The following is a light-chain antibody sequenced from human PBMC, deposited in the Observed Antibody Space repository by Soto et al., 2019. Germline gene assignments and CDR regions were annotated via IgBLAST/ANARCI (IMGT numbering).Light chain of an antibody. CDR3: TSYTSRSTHVI. CDR1: SSDVGGSNY. J-gene: IGLJ2*01. Sequence: QSALTQPASVSGSPGQSITISCTGTSSDVGGSNYVSWYQQDPGKAPKLIIYDVSNRPSGVSNRFSGSKSGNTASLTISGLQAEDEADYYCTSYTSRSTHVIFGGGTKLTVL. CDR2: DVS. V-gene: IGLV2-14*03.